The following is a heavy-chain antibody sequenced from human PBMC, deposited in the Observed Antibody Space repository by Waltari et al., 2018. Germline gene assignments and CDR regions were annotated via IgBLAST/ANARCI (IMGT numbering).Heavy chain of an antibody. J-gene: IGHJ5*02. CDR2: RNPNSCNT. D-gene: IGHD1-1*01. CDR1: GYRFTYYD. Sequence: QVQLVQSGAEVKKPGASVKVSCKASGYRFTYYDINWVRQAAGQGLEWMGWRNPNSCNTEYAQKFQGRVSMTRNNSITTAYMELRSLTSDDTAVYYCARGPRTVMPWGQGTLVTVSS. V-gene: IGHV1-8*02. CDR3: ARGPRTVMP.